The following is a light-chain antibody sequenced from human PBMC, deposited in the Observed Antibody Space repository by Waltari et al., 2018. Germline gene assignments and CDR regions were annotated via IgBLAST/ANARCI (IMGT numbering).Light chain of an antibody. CDR2: RND. CDR3: AAWDDSLNGRWV. V-gene: IGLV1-44*01. Sequence: QPVLTQPPSASGTPGHTVTISCSGGASNIGNNVVNWYQQLPGTAPKLVLYRNDLRPSGGPDRFSGSKSGTSASLAISGLQSEDEADYDCAAWDDSLNGRWVFGGGTKVTVL. J-gene: IGLJ3*02. CDR1: ASNIGNNV.